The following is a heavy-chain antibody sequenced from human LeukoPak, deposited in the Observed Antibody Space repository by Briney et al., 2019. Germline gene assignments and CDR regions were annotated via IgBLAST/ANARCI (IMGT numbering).Heavy chain of an antibody. CDR2: IYYSGRT. J-gene: IGHJ1*01. CDR1: GDSVSRSDSY. Sequence: SETLSLTCSVSGDSVSRSDSYWDWIRQPPGKGLEWIGTIYYSGRTYYSPSLKSRVTMSVDPSNNQFSLNLRSVTAADTAVYYCARRRYYDGSGYPDWGQGTLLSVSS. CDR3: ARRRYYDGSGYPD. D-gene: IGHD3-22*01. V-gene: IGHV4-39*01.